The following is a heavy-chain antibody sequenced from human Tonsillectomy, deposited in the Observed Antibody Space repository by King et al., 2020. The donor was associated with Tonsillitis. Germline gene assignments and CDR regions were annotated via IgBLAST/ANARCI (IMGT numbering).Heavy chain of an antibody. V-gene: IGHV1-8*01. J-gene: IGHJ6*02. CDR1: GYTFTSYD. CDR2: MNPNSGST. D-gene: IGHD5-18*01. Sequence: QLVQSGAVVRKPGASVKVSCKASGYTFTSYDINWVRQATGQGLEWMGWMNPNSGSTGYAQKFQGRVTMTRNTSISTAYMELSSLRSEDTAVYYCARVPSDTTYYYYGGMDVWGQGTTVTVSS. CDR3: ARVPSDTTYYYYGGMDV.